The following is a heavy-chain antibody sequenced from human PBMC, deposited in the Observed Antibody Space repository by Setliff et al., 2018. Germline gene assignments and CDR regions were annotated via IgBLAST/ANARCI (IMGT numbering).Heavy chain of an antibody. CDR3: VKDGSPAGRYYSYMDV. V-gene: IGHV4-59*11. J-gene: IGHJ6*03. D-gene: IGHD3-9*01. Sequence: KPSETLPLTCTVSGDSISSHFWTWIRQPPGKGLEWVGHIYYTGSTSYNASVKSRVTVSLDTSKNQFSLYLQMDSLTIEDTALYYCVKDGSPAGRYYSYMDVWGKGTTVTVSS. CDR2: IYYTGST. CDR1: GDSISSHF.